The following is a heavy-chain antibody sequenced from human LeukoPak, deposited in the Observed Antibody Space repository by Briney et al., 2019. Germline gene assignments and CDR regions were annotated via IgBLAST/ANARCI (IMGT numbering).Heavy chain of an antibody. Sequence: GGSLRLSCAASGFIFSSYAMTWVRQAPRKGLEWVSAISGSGGSTHYADPVKGRFTISRDNSKNTLYLQMNSLRAEDTAVYYCAKYCGGDCYGAFDIWGQGTMVTVSS. CDR2: ISGSGGST. CDR3: AKYCGGDCYGAFDI. CDR1: GFIFSSYA. J-gene: IGHJ3*02. V-gene: IGHV3-23*01. D-gene: IGHD2-21*02.